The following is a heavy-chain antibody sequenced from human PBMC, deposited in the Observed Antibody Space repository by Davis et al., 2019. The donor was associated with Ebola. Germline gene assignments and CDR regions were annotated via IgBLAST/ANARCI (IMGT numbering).Heavy chain of an antibody. CDR1: GGSFSGYY. Sequence: MPSETLSLTCAVFGGSFSGYYWSWIRQPPGMGLEWIGEINHSGVTNYNPSLKSRVTMSVDTSKNQFSLRLSSVTAADTAVYYCARDPPYDQGYDYWGQGILVTVSS. D-gene: IGHD3-22*01. CDR3: ARDPPYDQGYDY. V-gene: IGHV4-34*01. J-gene: IGHJ4*02. CDR2: INHSGVT.